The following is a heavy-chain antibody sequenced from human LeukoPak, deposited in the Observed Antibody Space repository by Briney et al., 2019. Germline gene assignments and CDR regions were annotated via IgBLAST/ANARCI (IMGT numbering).Heavy chain of an antibody. J-gene: IGHJ3*01. D-gene: IGHD4-17*01. CDR1: GFTFSSYA. CDR2: IRGSGDGT. Sequence: GGSLRLSCAACGFTFSSYAMPWVRQAPGKGLEWVSSIRGSGDGTSYADSVKGRFTMSRDNSKNTLYLQMNSLRAEDTAIYYCGRDPNGDYVGAFDFWGQGTLVTVSS. CDR3: GRDPNGDYVGAFDF. V-gene: IGHV3-23*01.